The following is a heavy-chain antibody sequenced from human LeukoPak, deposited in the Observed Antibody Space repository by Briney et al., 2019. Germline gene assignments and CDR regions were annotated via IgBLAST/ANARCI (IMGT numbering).Heavy chain of an antibody. CDR3: ARGGAISGYYHY. CDR2: IKQDGGEN. D-gene: IGHD3-22*01. Sequence: GGSLRLSCAASGFTFSSYWMSWVRQAPGKGLEWVANIKQDGGENYYVDSVKGRFTISRDNAKNSLYLQMNSLRAEDTAEYYCARGGAISGYYHYWGQGTLVTVSS. J-gene: IGHJ4*02. CDR1: GFTFSSYW. V-gene: IGHV3-7*01.